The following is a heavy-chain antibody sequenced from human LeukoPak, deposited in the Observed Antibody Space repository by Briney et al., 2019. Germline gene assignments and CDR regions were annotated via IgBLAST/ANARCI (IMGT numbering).Heavy chain of an antibody. CDR3: ARGSGGSRLNPFDY. D-gene: IGHD1-26*01. CDR2: IYNSGTT. J-gene: IGHJ4*02. V-gene: IGHV4-4*07. CDR1: GGSIGSYY. Sequence: SETLSLTCTVSGGSIGSYYWSWMRQFAGNGLEWIGRIYNSGTTHYNPSLKSRVTISVDTSKNQISLKLTSVTAADTAVYYCARGSGGSRLNPFDYWGQGTLVTVSS.